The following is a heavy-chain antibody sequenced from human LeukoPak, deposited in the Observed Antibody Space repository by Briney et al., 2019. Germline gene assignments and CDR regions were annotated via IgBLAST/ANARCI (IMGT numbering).Heavy chain of an antibody. CDR2: ISGSGGST. CDR3: AKVGAHFDWLLSPFDY. Sequence: PGGSLRLSCAASGFTFSSYAMSWVRQAPGKGLEWVSAISGSGGSTYYADSVKGRFTIPRDNSKNTLYLQMNSLRAEDTAVYYCAKVGAHFDWLLSPFDYWGQGTLVTVSS. D-gene: IGHD3-9*01. CDR1: GFTFSSYA. J-gene: IGHJ4*02. V-gene: IGHV3-23*01.